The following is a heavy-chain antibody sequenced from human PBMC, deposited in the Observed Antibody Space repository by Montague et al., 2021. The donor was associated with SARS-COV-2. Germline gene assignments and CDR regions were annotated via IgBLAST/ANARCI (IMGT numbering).Heavy chain of an antibody. CDR2: ISSSGSTI. CDR3: ARVRHSYGYLSAFDI. J-gene: IGHJ3*02. Sequence: GWIRQAPGKGLEWVSYISSSGSTIYYADSVKGRFTISRDNAKNSLYLQMNSLRAEDTAVYYCARVRHSYGYLSAFDIWGQGTMVTVSS. V-gene: IGHV3-11*01. D-gene: IGHD5-18*01.